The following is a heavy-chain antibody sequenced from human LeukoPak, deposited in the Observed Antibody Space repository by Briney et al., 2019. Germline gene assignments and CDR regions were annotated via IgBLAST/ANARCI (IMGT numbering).Heavy chain of an antibody. CDR3: ARQTQDDSSGYYYPCYFDY. CDR2: IYYSGST. J-gene: IGHJ4*02. Sequence: PSETLSLTCTVSSGSISSSSYYWGWIRQPPGKGLEWIGSIYYSGSTYYNPSLKSRGTISEDTSKNQFSLKLSSVTAADTAVYCCARQTQDDSSGYYYPCYFDYWGQGTLVTVSS. V-gene: IGHV4-39*01. CDR1: SGSISSSSYY. D-gene: IGHD3-22*01.